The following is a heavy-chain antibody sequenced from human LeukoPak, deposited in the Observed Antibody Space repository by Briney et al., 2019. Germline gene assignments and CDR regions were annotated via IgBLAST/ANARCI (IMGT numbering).Heavy chain of an antibody. CDR2: ISAYNGNT. Sequence: ASVKVSCKASGYTFTSYGISWVRQAPGQGLEWMGWISAYNGNTNYAQKLQGRVTMTTDTSTSTAYMELRSLRSDDTAVYYCARVDTVVVPAAMVTYYGMDVWGQGTTITVSS. CDR3: ARVDTVVVPAAMVTYYGMDV. CDR1: GYTFTSYG. J-gene: IGHJ6*02. D-gene: IGHD2-2*03. V-gene: IGHV1-18*01.